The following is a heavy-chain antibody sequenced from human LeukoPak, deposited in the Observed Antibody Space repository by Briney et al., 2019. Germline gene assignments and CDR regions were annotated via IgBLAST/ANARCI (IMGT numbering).Heavy chain of an antibody. Sequence: PSETLSLTCTVSGGSISSYYWSWIRQPPGKGLEWIGYIYYSGSTNYNLSLKSRVTISVDTSKNQFSLKLSSVTAADTAVYYCARNEVGATGGNYWGQGTLVTVSS. CDR1: GGSISSYY. CDR3: ARNEVGATGGNY. CDR2: IYYSGST. V-gene: IGHV4-59*01. J-gene: IGHJ4*02. D-gene: IGHD1-26*01.